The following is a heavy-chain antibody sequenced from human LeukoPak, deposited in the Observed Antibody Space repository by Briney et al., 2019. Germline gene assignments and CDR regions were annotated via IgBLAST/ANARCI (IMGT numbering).Heavy chain of an antibody. D-gene: IGHD2-15*01. J-gene: IGHJ4*02. CDR1: EFTFSRYW. CDR2: INSDGSST. V-gene: IGHV3-74*01. Sequence: GASLRLSCADSEFTFSRYWMHCIRKTTGKGVVWITRINSDGSSTRYADSVKGRFTISRDNAKNTLDLQMSSLRAEDTAVYYCARVDCSGGSCYFDYWGQGTLVTVSS. CDR3: ARVDCSGGSCYFDY.